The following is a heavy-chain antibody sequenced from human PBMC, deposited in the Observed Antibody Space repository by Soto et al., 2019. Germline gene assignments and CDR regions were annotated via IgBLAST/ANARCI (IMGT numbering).Heavy chain of an antibody. D-gene: IGHD3-10*01. CDR2: MSWNSGTI. Sequence: SLRLSCAASGFSFDDSAMHWVRQAPGKGLEWVTGMSWNSGTIGYADSVKGRFTISRANAKNSLYLPMNSLRAEATALYYCARDVWSRASGPPDSWGQGTLVTVSS. J-gene: IGHJ4*02. V-gene: IGHV3-9*01. CDR3: ARDVWSRASGPPDS. CDR1: GFSFDDSA.